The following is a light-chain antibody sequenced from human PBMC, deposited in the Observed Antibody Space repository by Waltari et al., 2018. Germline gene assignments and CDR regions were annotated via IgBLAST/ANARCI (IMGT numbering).Light chain of an antibody. CDR3: CSSAGRNIWV. V-gene: IGLV2-23*02. J-gene: IGLJ3*02. CDR2: GVI. Sequence: QSALTQPASVSGSPGQSITISCTGTSSDVGLYNLVSWYQQHPGKAPELVVYGVISRPSGVSNRCSGSKSGNTSSLTISGLQAEDEADYYCCSSAGRNIWVFGGGTKLTVL. CDR1: SSDVGLYNL.